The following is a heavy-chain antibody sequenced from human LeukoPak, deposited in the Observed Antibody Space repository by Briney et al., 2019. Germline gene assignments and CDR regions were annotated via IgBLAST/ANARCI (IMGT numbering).Heavy chain of an antibody. CDR2: IYPGDSDT. CDR3: ARDSSSSTLDAFDI. Sequence: GESLKISCKGSGYSFTTYWIAWVRRMPGKGLEWMGIIYPGDSDTRYSPSFQGQVTISADKSISTAYLQWSSLKASDTAMYYCARDSSSSTLDAFDIWGQGTMVTVSS. J-gene: IGHJ3*02. D-gene: IGHD6-6*01. V-gene: IGHV5-51*01. CDR1: GYSFTTYW.